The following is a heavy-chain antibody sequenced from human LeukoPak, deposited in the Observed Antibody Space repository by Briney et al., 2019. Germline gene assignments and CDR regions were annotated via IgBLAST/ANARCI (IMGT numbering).Heavy chain of an antibody. J-gene: IGHJ3*02. D-gene: IGHD5-24*01. CDR3: AKRDGDAFDI. V-gene: IGHV3-9*01. Sequence: PGGSLRLSCAASGFTFDDYAMHWVRQAPGKGLEWVSGISWNSGSIGYADSVKGRFTISRDNAKNSLYLQMNSLRAEDTALYYCAKRDGDAFDIWGQGTMVTVSS. CDR2: ISWNSGSI. CDR1: GFTFDDYA.